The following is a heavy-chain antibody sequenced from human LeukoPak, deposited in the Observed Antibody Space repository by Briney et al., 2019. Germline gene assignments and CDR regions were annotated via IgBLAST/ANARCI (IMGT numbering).Heavy chain of an antibody. J-gene: IGHJ6*03. CDR1: GYTFTSYA. CDR2: IIPIFGSA. CDR3: ARDIGRPEGGYNYMDV. Sequence: ASVKVSCKASGYTFTSYAMNWVRQAPGQGLEWMGGIIPIFGSAIYAQKFQGRVTITADTSTSTAYMELTSLRSEDTAMYYCARDIGRPEGGYNYMDVWGKGTTVIVSS. D-gene: IGHD1-26*01. V-gene: IGHV1-69*06.